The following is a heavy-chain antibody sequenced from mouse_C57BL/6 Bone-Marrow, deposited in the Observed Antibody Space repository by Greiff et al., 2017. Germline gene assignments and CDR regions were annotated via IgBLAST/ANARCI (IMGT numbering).Heavy chain of an antibody. V-gene: IGHV1-64*01. Sequence: QVQLQQPGAELVKPGASVKLSCKASGYTFTSYWMHWVKQRPGQGLEWIGMIHPNSGSTNYNEKFKSKATLTVDKSSSTAYMQPSSLTSVDSAVYYCARSITTVVAPYYYAMDYWGQGTSVTVSS. CDR1: GYTFTSYW. CDR2: IHPNSGST. D-gene: IGHD1-1*01. CDR3: ARSITTVVAPYYYAMDY. J-gene: IGHJ4*01.